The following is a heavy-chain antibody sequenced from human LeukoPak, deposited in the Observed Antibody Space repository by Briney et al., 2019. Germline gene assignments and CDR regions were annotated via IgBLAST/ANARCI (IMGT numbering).Heavy chain of an antibody. CDR1: GGSITSGDYL. D-gene: IGHD3-22*01. V-gene: IGHV4-61*08. CDR2: IYYSGST. CDR3: ARVEYYDSRFDY. J-gene: IGHJ4*02. Sequence: PSETLSLTCTVSGGSITSGDYLWNWIRQPPGKGLEWIGYIYYSGSTNYNPSLKSRVTISVDTSKNQFSLKLSSVTAADTAVYYCARVEYYDSRFDYWGQGTLVTVSS.